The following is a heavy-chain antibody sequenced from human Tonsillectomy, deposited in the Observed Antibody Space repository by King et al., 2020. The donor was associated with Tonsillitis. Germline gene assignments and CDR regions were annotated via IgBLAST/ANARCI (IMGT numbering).Heavy chain of an antibody. Sequence: VQLVESGGGVVQPGGSLRLSCAESGFTFSSYGMHWVRQAPGKGLEWVAFIRYDGSNKYYADSVKGRFTISRDNSKNTLYLQMNSLRAEDTAVYYCAKPADMVRARKNWFDRWGQGTLVPVSS. D-gene: IGHD3-10*01. J-gene: IGHJ5*02. V-gene: IGHV3-30*02. CDR1: GFTFSSYG. CDR2: IRYDGSNK. CDR3: AKPADMVRARKNWFDR.